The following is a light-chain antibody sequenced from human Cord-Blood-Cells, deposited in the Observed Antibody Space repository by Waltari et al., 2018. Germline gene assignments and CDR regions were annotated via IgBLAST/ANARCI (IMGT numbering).Light chain of an antibody. CDR1: SRDFGGYNY. CDR3: CSYAGSYTWV. Sequence: QSALTQPRSVSGSPGQAVTISCTGTSRDFGGYNYVSWYQQHPGKAPKLVIYDVSKRPSGVPDRFSGSKSGNTASLTISGLQAEDEADYYCCSYAGSYTWVFGGGTKLTVL. J-gene: IGLJ3*02. CDR2: DVS. V-gene: IGLV2-11*01.